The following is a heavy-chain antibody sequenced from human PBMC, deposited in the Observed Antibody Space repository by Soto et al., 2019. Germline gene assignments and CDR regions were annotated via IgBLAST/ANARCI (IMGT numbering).Heavy chain of an antibody. V-gene: IGHV3-48*03. CDR3: ASLMLVRPPSNAFDM. Sequence: GGSLRLSCEASGITFRSYEMNWVRQAPGKGLEWVSYISSSDGTTYYADSVKGRFTIRRDNVKNSVYLQMSSLRAEDTAVYYCASLMLVRPPSNAFDMWGQGTMVTVSS. J-gene: IGHJ3*02. D-gene: IGHD2-8*01. CDR1: GITFRSYE. CDR2: ISSSDGTT.